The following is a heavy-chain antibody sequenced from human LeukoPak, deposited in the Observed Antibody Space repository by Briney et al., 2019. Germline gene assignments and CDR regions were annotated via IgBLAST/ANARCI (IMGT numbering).Heavy chain of an antibody. CDR1: GFTFSIFG. Sequence: GSLRLSCAASGFTFSIFGMHWVRQAPGKGLEWVAIISSDGTNKDHADSVKGRFTISRDNSKNTLYLQMNSLRAEDTAVYYCARDTRGESDYWGHGTLVTVSS. V-gene: IGHV3-30*03. J-gene: IGHJ4*01. CDR2: ISSDGTNK. D-gene: IGHD2-2*01. CDR3: ARDTRGESDY.